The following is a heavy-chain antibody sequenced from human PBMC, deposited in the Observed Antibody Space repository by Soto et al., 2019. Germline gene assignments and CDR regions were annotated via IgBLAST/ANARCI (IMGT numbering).Heavy chain of an antibody. CDR2: INSDGSHT. CDR1: GLSFNIYW. V-gene: IGHV3-74*01. J-gene: IGHJ6*02. CDR3: AGGMAGLDV. Sequence: EVQLVESGGGLVQPGGSLRLSCAASGLSFNIYWMHWVRQVPGKGLVWLARINSDGSHTIYVDSVKGRFTISRDNAKNTVVLQMESLRDEDTGVYYCAGGMAGLDVWGQGTTVTASS.